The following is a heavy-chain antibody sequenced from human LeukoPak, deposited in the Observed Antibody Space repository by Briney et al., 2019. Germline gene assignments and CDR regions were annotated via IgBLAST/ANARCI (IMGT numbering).Heavy chain of an antibody. J-gene: IGHJ4*02. D-gene: IGHD3-22*01. CDR2: INHSGST. V-gene: IGHV4-34*01. CDR1: GGSISSYY. CDR3: ARGSERSGVDY. Sequence: SETLSLTCTVSGGSISSYYWSLLRQPPGKGPEWICEINHSGSTNYNPSLESRFTISIDTSKNHFSLKLSSVTDAEMAIYYYARGSERSGVDYWGQGTPVTVSS.